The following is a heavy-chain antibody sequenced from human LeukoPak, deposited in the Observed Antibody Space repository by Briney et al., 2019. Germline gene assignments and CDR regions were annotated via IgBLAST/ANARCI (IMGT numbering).Heavy chain of an antibody. J-gene: IGHJ4*02. CDR3: ARDRADYSNYFSTGTFDY. CDR1: GYTFTSYY. D-gene: IGHD4-11*01. Sequence: GASVKVSCKASGYTFTSYYMHWVRQAPGQGLEWMGIINPSGGSTSYAQKFQGRVTMTRDMSTSTVYMELSSLRSEDTAVYYCARDRADYSNYFSTGTFDYWGQGTLVTVSS. CDR2: INPSGGST. V-gene: IGHV1-46*01.